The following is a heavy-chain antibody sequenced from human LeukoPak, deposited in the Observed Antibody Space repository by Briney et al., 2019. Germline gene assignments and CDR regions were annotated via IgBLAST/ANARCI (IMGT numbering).Heavy chain of an antibody. CDR2: IYYSGST. V-gene: IGHV4-39*01. D-gene: IGHD4-17*01. Sequence: SETLSLTCTVSGGSISSSSYYWGWIRQPPGKGLEWIGSIYYSGSTYYNPSLKSRVTISVDTSKNQFSLKLSSVTAADTAVYYCARPMTTVTHGGYYFDYWGQGTLVTVPS. CDR3: ARPMTTVTHGGYYFDY. J-gene: IGHJ4*02. CDR1: GGSISSSSYY.